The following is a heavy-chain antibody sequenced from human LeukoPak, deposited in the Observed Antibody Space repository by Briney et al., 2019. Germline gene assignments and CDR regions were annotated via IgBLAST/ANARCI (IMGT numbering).Heavy chain of an antibody. CDR3: ASQAATGNYFDQ. CDR1: GGSISSYY. Sequence: SETLSLTCTVSGGSISSYYWSWIRQPAGKGLEWIGRIYTSGSTNYNPSLKSRATMSVDTSKNQFSLNLSSMTAADTAVYYCASQAATGNYFDQWGQGTLVTVSS. V-gene: IGHV4-4*07. D-gene: IGHD6-13*01. J-gene: IGHJ4*02. CDR2: IYTSGST.